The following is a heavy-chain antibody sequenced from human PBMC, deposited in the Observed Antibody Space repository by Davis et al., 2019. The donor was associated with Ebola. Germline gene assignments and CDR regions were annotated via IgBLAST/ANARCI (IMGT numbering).Heavy chain of an antibody. Sequence: MPSETLSLTCGVYGGSFSGYYWSWIRQPPGKGLEWIGEINHSGSTNYNPSLKSRVTISVDTSKNQFSLKLSSVTAADTAVYYCARGQVHWSIARYYYYYGMDVWGQGTTVTVSS. V-gene: IGHV4-34*01. CDR2: INHSGST. J-gene: IGHJ6*02. CDR3: ARGQVHWSIARYYYYYGMDV. D-gene: IGHD6-6*01. CDR1: GGSFSGYY.